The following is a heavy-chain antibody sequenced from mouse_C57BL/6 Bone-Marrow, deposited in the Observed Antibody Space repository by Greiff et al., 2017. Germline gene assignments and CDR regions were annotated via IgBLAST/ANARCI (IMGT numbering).Heavy chain of an antibody. CDR3: ARRAYDYGSSSYYVDY. V-gene: IGHV1-64*01. D-gene: IGHD1-1*01. J-gene: IGHJ2*01. Sequence: VQLQQPGAELVKPGASVKLSCKASGYTFTSYWMHWVKQRPGQGLEWIGMIHPNSGSTNYNEKFKSKATLTVDKSSSTPYMQLSSLTSEDSAVYYCARRAYDYGSSSYYVDYWGQGTTRTVSA. CDR1: GYTFTSYW. CDR2: IHPNSGST.